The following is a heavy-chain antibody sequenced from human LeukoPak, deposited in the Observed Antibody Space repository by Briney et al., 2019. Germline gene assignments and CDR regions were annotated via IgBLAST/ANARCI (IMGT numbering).Heavy chain of an antibody. J-gene: IGHJ4*02. D-gene: IGHD3-10*01. CDR1: GYTFTGYY. Sequence: ASVKVSCKASGYTFTGYYMHWVRQAPGQGLEWMGWINPNSGGTNYAQKFQGWVTMTRDTSISTAYMELSRLRSDDTAVYYCARDRDYYGSGSLDYWGQGTPVTVSS. CDR2: INPNSGGT. CDR3: ARDRDYYGSGSLDY. V-gene: IGHV1-2*04.